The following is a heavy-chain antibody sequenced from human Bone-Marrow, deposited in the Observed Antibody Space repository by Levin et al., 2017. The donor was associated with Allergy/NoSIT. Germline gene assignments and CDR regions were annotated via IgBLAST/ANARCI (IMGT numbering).Heavy chain of an antibody. V-gene: IGHV3-30-3*01. J-gene: IGHJ4*02. CDR1: GFIFSSYS. CDR2: ISYAESNK. CDR3: ARARAYGDNIFDY. Sequence: PGESLKISCAASGFIFSSYSMHWVRQAPGKGLEWVAVISYAESNKYYGDSVKGRFTIARDNSKNTLYLQLSSLRVEDTAVYYCARARAYGDNIFDYWGQGTLVTVSS. D-gene: IGHD4-17*01.